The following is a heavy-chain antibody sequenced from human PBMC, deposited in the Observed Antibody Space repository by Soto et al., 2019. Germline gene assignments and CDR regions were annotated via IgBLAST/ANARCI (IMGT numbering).Heavy chain of an antibody. CDR3: ARDCAGYSSGWYQRGGFDY. CDR2: IWYDASNK. CDR1: GFTFSSYG. V-gene: IGHV3-33*01. Sequence: QVQLVESGGGVVQPGRSLRLSCAASGFTFSSYGMHWVRQAPGKGLEWVAVIWYDASNKYYADSVKGRFTISRDNSKXXLXXQMNSLRGEDTAVYYCARDCAGYSSGWYQRGGFDYWGQGSLVTVSS. J-gene: IGHJ4*02. D-gene: IGHD6-19*01.